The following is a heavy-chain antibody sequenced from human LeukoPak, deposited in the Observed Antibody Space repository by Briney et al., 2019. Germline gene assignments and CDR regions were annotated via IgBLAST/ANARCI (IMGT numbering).Heavy chain of an antibody. V-gene: IGHV1-69*05. J-gene: IGHJ5*02. CDR1: GGTFSSYA. Sequence: ASVKVSCKASGGTFSSYAISWVRQAPGQGLEWMGGIIPIFGTANYAQKFQGRVTITTDESTSTAYMELSSLRSEDTAVYYCARRYCTNGVCSKRFDPWGQGTLVTVSS. D-gene: IGHD2-8*01. CDR2: IIPIFGTA. CDR3: ARRYCTNGVCSKRFDP.